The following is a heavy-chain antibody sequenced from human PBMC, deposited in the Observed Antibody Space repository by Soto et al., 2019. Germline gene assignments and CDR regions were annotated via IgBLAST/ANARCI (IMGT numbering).Heavy chain of an antibody. J-gene: IGHJ5*02. Sequence: GGSPRLSCAASGDTFSSNAMSWIRQAPGKGLEWVSAISAGGGTTSYSDSGKGRFTISRDNSKNTLYLQMTTHKAADTAVYYCAKDTRCSWTKNCYDPWGQGTLVTVSS. CDR2: ISAGGGTT. D-gene: IGHD2-15*01. CDR1: GDTFSSNA. V-gene: IGHV3-23*01. CDR3: AKDTRCSWTKNCYDP.